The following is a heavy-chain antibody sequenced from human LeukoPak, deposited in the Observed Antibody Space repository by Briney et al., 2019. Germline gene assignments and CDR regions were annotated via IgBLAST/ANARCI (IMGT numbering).Heavy chain of an antibody. D-gene: IGHD6-19*01. CDR1: GYTLTNYA. CDR3: ARDRSEGSGWSGTVAY. Sequence: ASVKVSCKASGYTLTNYALSWVRQAPGQGLEWMGWISPNSGGTNYAQKFQGRVTMSRDTSISTTYMELNSLRFDDTAVYYCARDRSEGSGWSGTVAYWGQGTLVTVSS. V-gene: IGHV1-2*02. J-gene: IGHJ4*02. CDR2: ISPNSGGT.